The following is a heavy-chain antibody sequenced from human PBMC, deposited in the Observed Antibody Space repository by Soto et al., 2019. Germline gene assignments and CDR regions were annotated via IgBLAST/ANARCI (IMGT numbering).Heavy chain of an antibody. CDR3: TRHLADC. CDR2: IRSKSNNYAT. V-gene: IGHV3-73*01. Sequence: GGSLRLSCAASGFTFSDSAMHWVRQASGKGLEWVGRIRSKSNNYATEYAASVKGRFTISRDDSTNTAYLQMNSLKTEDTAVYYCTRHLADCWGQGALVTVSS. D-gene: IGHD3-3*02. J-gene: IGHJ4*02. CDR1: GFTFSDSA.